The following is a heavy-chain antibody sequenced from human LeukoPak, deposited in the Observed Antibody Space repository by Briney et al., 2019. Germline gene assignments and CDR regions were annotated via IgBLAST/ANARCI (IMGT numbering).Heavy chain of an antibody. CDR3: AKTTRNGGNSNYFDY. D-gene: IGHD4-23*01. CDR1: GFTFSSYA. Sequence: GSLSLSCAASGFTFSSYAMSWVRQAPGKGLGWVSAISSSGGNTYYADSVKGRFTISRDNSKNTLYLQMNSLRAEDTAVYYCAKTTRNGGNSNYFDYWGQGTLVTVSS. CDR2: ISSSGGNT. V-gene: IGHV3-23*01. J-gene: IGHJ4*02.